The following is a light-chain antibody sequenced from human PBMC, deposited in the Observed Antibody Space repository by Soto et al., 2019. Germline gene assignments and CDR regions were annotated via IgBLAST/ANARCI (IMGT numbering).Light chain of an antibody. J-gene: IGLJ1*01. CDR3: SSFSVASPL. CDR1: SSDIGGYNY. Sequence: QSVLTQPTSLSGSPGQSVTISSAGTSSDIGGYNYVSWYQHHPGTAPKLIIYDVSSRPSGVSHRFSASKSGNTASLTISGLQAEDEADYYCSSFSVASPLFGTGTKVTVL. V-gene: IGLV2-14*01. CDR2: DVS.